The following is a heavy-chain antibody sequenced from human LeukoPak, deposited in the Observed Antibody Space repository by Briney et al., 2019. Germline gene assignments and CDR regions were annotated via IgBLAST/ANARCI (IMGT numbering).Heavy chain of an antibody. D-gene: IGHD6-19*01. CDR1: GGSISSDY. Sequence: PSETLSLTCTVSGGSISSDYWSWIRQPPGKGLEWIGYIYYSGSANYNPSLKSRAIISVGTSKKQFSLKLSSVTAADTAVYYCARSTRVAGFVSDYFYYGMDVWGQGTTVTVSS. CDR2: IYYSGSA. CDR3: ARSTRVAGFVSDYFYYGMDV. V-gene: IGHV4-59*08. J-gene: IGHJ6*02.